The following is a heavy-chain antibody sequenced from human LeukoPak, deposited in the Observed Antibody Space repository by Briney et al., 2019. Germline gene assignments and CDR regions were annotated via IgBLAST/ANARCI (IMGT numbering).Heavy chain of an antibody. CDR2: IYYSGST. CDR1: GGSISSYY. V-gene: IGHV4-59*01. Sequence: SETLSLTCTVSGGSISSYYWSWIRQPPGKGLEWIGYIYYSGSTNYNPSLKSRVTISVDTSKNQFSLKLSSVTAADTAVYYCAGGYSSYDDNWFDPWGQGTLVTVSS. D-gene: IGHD5-12*01. CDR3: AGGYSSYDDNWFDP. J-gene: IGHJ5*02.